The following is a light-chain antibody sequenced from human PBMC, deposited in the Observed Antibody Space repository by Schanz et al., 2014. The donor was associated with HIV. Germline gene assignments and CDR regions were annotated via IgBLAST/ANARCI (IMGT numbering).Light chain of an antibody. Sequence: QSVLTQPRSVSGSPGQSVTISCTGTAGDVGSYDYVSWYQQHPGKAPKLMIYDVSKRPSGVPDRFSGSKSGNTASLTISGLQAEDEADYYCCSYAGRYTFYVFGTGTKVTVL. V-gene: IGLV2-11*01. CDR2: DVS. CDR3: CSYAGRYTFYV. J-gene: IGLJ1*01. CDR1: AGDVGSYDY.